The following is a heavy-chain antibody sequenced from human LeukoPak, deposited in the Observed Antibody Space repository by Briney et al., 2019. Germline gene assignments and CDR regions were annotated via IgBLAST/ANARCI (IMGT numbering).Heavy chain of an antibody. J-gene: IGHJ4*02. D-gene: IGHD3-22*01. CDR1: GGSISSFY. CDR3: ARVTGYMIEDYFDY. Sequence: SETLSLTCTVSGGSISSFYWSWIRQPPGKGLEWIGYIYYTGSTNYNSSLKSRVTISVDTSKNQFSLRLSSVTAADTAVYYCARVTGYMIEDYFDYWGQGILVTVSS. CDR2: IYYTGST. V-gene: IGHV4-59*01.